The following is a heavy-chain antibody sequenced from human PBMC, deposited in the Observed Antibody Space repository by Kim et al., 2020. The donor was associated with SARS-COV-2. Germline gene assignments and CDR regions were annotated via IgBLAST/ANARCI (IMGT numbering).Heavy chain of an antibody. CDR3: ARDYLERVVVGLYYFVY. D-gene: IGHD2-21*01. CDR1: GGTFSSYA. J-gene: IGHJ4*02. CDR2: IIPIFGTA. Sequence: SVKVSCKASGGTFSSYAISWVRQAPGQGLEWMGGIIPIFGTANYAQKFQGRVTITADESTSTAYMELSSLRSEGTAVYYCARDYLERVVVGLYYFVYCGQGTLVTVSS. V-gene: IGHV1-69*13.